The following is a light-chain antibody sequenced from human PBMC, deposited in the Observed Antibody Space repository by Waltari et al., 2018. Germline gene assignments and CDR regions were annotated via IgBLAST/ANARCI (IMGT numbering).Light chain of an antibody. CDR3: QQYYSPPWT. CDR1: QSILYSSDNKKY. Sequence: DIVMTQSPDSLAVSLGERATINCKSSQSILYSSDNKKYLAWYQQRPGQPPKLLIYWSSTRESGVPARFTGSGSGTDFTLTITSLQAEDVAVYYCQQYYSPPWTFGQGTKVEIK. J-gene: IGKJ1*01. CDR2: WSS. V-gene: IGKV4-1*01.